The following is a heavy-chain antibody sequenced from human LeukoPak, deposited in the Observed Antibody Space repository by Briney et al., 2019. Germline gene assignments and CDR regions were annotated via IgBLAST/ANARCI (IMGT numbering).Heavy chain of an antibody. CDR1: GFTFSSYE. CDR3: ARDLGPHSSSPNSGAFDI. CDR2: ISSSGSTI. Sequence: GGSLRLSCAASGFTFSSYEMNWVRQAPGKGLEWVSYISSSGSTIYYADSVKSRFTISRDNAKNSLYLQMNSLRAEDTAVYYCARDLGPHSSSPNSGAFDIWGQGTMVTVSS. D-gene: IGHD6-6*01. J-gene: IGHJ3*02. V-gene: IGHV3-48*03.